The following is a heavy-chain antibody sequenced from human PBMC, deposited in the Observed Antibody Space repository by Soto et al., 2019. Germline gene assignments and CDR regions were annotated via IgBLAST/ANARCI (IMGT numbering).Heavy chain of an antibody. V-gene: IGHV1-18*01. J-gene: IGHJ6*02. D-gene: IGHD3-10*01. CDR3: ARDSSYYGSGSYYNGYDYYGMDV. CDR2: ISAYNGKT. Sequence: QVQLVQSGAEVKKPGASVKVSCKASGYTFTSYGISWVRQAPGQGLEWMGWISAYNGKTNYAQKLQGRLTMTTDTSTSTAYMEQRSLRSDDTAVYYCARDSSYYGSGSYYNGYDYYGMDVWGQGTTVTVSS. CDR1: GYTFTSYG.